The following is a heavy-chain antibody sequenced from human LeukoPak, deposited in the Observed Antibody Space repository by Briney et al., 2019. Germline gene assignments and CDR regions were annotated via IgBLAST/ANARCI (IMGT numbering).Heavy chain of an antibody. CDR1: GYTFSNYA. D-gene: IGHD7-27*01. J-gene: IGHJ4*02. CDR3: AKVGNWQDY. CDR2: ISGSGGST. V-gene: IGHV3-23*01. Sequence: GGSLRLSCAASGYTFSNYAMSWVRQAPGKGLEWVSTISGSGGSTYYADSVKGRFTISRDNSKNTLYLQMNSLRAEDTAVYYCAKVGNWQDYWGQGTLVTVSS.